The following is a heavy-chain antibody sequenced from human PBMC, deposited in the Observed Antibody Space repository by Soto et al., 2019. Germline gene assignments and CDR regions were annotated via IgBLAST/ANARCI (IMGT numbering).Heavy chain of an antibody. J-gene: IGHJ4*02. CDR1: GFDFTDHY. V-gene: IGHV1-46*01. Sequence: QVQLVQSGAEVKKPGASVKVSCKASGFDFTDHYIHWVRQAPGQGLEWMGIISSDGGSTRYSQKFQARITMTRDTSTSTVYMELSSLRSEDTAIYYCARAPRGGVIIVITWAQIDYWGQGTLVTVSS. CDR2: ISSDGGST. D-gene: IGHD3-10*01. CDR3: ARAPRGGVIIVITWAQIDY.